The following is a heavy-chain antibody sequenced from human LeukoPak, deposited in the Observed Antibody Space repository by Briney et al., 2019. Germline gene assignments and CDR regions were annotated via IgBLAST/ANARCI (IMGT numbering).Heavy chain of an antibody. Sequence: ASVKVSCKASGYTFTGYDMHWVRQAPGQGLEWMGWINPNNGGTNSAQKFQGRVTMTRDTSISTAYMELSRLRSDDTAVYYCARDDRSDYWGQGTLVTVSS. CDR3: ARDDRSDY. D-gene: IGHD2-15*01. CDR2: INPNNGGT. V-gene: IGHV1-2*02. J-gene: IGHJ4*02. CDR1: GYTFTGYD.